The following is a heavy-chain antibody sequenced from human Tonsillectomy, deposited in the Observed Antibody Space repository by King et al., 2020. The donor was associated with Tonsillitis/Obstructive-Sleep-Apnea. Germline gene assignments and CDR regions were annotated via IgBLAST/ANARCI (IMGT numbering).Heavy chain of an antibody. CDR1: GGSFSDYY. CDR2: INHGGST. V-gene: IGHV4-34*01. Sequence: HVQLQQWGAGLLKPSETLSLTCAIYGGSFSDYYWSWIRQPPGKRLEWLGEINHGGSTNYNPSLKSRVTISVDTSKNRFSLKLSSVTAADTAVYYCTRGGVVTTGDGMDVWGQGTTVTVSS. D-gene: IGHD1-1*01. CDR3: TRGGVVTTGDGMDV. J-gene: IGHJ6*02.